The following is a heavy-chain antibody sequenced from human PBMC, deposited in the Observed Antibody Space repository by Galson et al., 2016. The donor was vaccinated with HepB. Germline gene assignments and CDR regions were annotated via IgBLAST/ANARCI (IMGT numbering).Heavy chain of an antibody. Sequence: SETLSLTCAVYGGSLSGYYGSWIRQPPGKGLEWIGEISHSGRTNYSPSLKSRVIISVDTSKNQFSLKLSSLTAADTAVYYCARVQVPRIHCSGVNCNPEYYFDYWGQGTLVTVSS. CDR1: GGSLSGYY. D-gene: IGHD2-15*01. CDR3: ARVQVPRIHCSGVNCNPEYYFDY. J-gene: IGHJ4*02. CDR2: ISHSGRT. V-gene: IGHV4-34*01.